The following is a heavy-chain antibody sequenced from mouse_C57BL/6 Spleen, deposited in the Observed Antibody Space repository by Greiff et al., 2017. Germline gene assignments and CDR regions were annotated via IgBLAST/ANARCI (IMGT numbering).Heavy chain of an antibody. Sequence: QVQLKQPGAELVRPGSSVKLSCKASGYTFTSYWMDWVKQRPGQGLEWIGNIYPSDSETHYNQKFKDKATLTVDKSSSTAYMQLSSLTAEDSAVYYCARRDAMDYWGQGTSVTVSS. CDR1: GYTFTSYW. CDR2: IYPSDSET. J-gene: IGHJ4*01. CDR3: ARRDAMDY. V-gene: IGHV1-61*01.